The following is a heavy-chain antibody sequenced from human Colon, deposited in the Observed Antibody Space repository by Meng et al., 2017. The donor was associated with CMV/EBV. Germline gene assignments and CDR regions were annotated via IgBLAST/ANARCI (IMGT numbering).Heavy chain of an antibody. D-gene: IGHD3-16*01. J-gene: IGHJ4*02. V-gene: IGHV1-18*01. Sequence: QVQLVTAGAEVKKPGASVKVSFKASGYTFTSYGISWVRQAPGQGLEWMGWISAYNGNTNYAQKLQGRVTMTTDTSTSTAYMELRSLRSDDTAVYYCARDYVWGSYIHRFDYWGQGTLVTISS. CDR2: ISAYNGNT. CDR1: GYTFTSYG. CDR3: ARDYVWGSYIHRFDY.